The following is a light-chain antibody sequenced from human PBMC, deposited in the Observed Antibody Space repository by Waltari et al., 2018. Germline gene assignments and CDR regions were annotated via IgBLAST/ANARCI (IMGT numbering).Light chain of an antibody. CDR2: EGS. CDR3: CSYAGSSIFYV. J-gene: IGLJ1*01. V-gene: IGLV2-23*01. Sequence: QSALTQPASVSGSPGQSITISCTGTSSDVGSYNLVSWYQQHPGKAPKLMIYEGSKRPSGVSTRFSGSKSGNTASLTISGLQAEDEADYYCCSYAGSSIFYVFGTGTKVTVL. CDR1: SSDVGSYNL.